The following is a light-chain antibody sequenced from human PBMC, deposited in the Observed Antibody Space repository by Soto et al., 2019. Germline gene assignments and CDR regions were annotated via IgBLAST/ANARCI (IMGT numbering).Light chain of an antibody. Sequence: QLVLTQSPSASASLGASVKLTCTLSRGHSSYAIAWHQQQPEKGPRYLMKLHSDGGHTKGDGIPDRFSGSSSGTERYLTISSLQSEDEADYYCQTWGTGTLVFGGGTKLTVL. CDR1: RGHSSYA. CDR3: QTWGTGTLV. J-gene: IGLJ2*01. CDR2: LHSDGGH. V-gene: IGLV4-69*01.